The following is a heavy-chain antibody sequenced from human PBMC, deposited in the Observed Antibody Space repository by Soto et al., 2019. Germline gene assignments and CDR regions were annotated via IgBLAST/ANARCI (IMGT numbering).Heavy chain of an antibody. D-gene: IGHD3-22*01. V-gene: IGHV3-23*01. CDR1: GFTFSSYA. J-gene: IGHJ4*02. CDR3: AKLSDMYVVVIHCDY. CDR2: ISGSGGST. Sequence: GGSLRLSGAACGFTFSSYAISWVRQAPWKGLEWVSAISGSGGSTYYADSVKGRFTISRDNSKNTLYLQMNSLRAEDTAVYYCAKLSDMYVVVIHCDYCGQGTLVAVCS.